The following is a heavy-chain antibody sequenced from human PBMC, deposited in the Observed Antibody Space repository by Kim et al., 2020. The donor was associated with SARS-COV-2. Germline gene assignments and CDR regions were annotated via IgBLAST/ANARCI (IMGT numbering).Heavy chain of an antibody. J-gene: IGHJ4*02. CDR3: ARTPLFTMVRGAGEDY. CDR1: GYTFTSYG. CDR2: ISAYNGNT. Sequence: ASVKVSCKASGYTFTSYGISWVRQAPGQGLEWMGWISAYNGNTNYAQKLQGRVTMTTDTSTSTAYMELRSLRSDDTAVYYCARTPLFTMVRGAGEDYWGQGTLVTVSS. V-gene: IGHV1-18*01. D-gene: IGHD3-10*01.